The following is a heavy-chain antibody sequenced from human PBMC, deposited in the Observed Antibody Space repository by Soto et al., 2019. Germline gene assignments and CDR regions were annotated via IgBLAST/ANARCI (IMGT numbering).Heavy chain of an antibody. Sequence: QVQLVQSGAEEKKPGASVKVTCKASGYTFTSYAMHWVRQAPGQRLEWMGWINAGNRNTKYSQKFQGRVTITRDTSASTAYMELSSLRSEDTAVYYCARDNWNDPYYYYGMDVWGQGTTVTVSS. V-gene: IGHV1-3*05. J-gene: IGHJ6*02. CDR1: GYTFTSYA. CDR2: INAGNRNT. CDR3: ARDNWNDPYYYYGMDV. D-gene: IGHD1-1*01.